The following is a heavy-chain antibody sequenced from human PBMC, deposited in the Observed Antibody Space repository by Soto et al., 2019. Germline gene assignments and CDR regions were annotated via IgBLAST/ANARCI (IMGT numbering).Heavy chain of an antibody. CDR3: ARGDDYGGKSAFDI. Sequence: PSETLSLTCTVSGGSVSSGSYYWSWIRQPPGKGLEWIGYIHYSGSTNYNPSLKSRVAISVDTAKNQFSLRLSSLTAADTAVYYCARGDDYGGKSAFDIWGQGTMVTV. J-gene: IGHJ3*02. D-gene: IGHD4-17*01. CDR1: GGSVSSGSYY. CDR2: IHYSGST. V-gene: IGHV4-61*01.